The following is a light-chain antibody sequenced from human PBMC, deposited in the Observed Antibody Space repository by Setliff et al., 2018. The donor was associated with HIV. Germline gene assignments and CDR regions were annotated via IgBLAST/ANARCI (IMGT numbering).Light chain of an antibody. CDR2: EVS. V-gene: IGLV2-14*01. CDR3: SSYTSDSNLWV. J-gene: IGLJ3*02. Sequence: QSALAQPASVSGSPGQSITISCTGTTSDIGSYDYVSWYQHHPGKAPKLMIYEVSARPSGVSNRFSGSTSGNTASLTISGLQAEDEADYYCSSYTSDSNLWVFGGGTKVTVL. CDR1: TSDIGSYDY.